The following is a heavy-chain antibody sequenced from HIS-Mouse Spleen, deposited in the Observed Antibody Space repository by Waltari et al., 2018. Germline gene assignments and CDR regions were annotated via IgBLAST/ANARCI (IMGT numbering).Heavy chain of an antibody. D-gene: IGHD6-13*01. CDR3: AREIPYSSSWYDWYFDL. V-gene: IGHV4-39*07. J-gene: IGHJ2*01. CDR1: GGSIRSRSYY. CDR2: IYYSGST. Sequence: QLQLQESGPGLVKPSETLSLTCTVPGGSIRSRSYYWGWLRQPPGKGLEWIGSIYYSGSTYYNPSLKSRVTISVDTSKNQFSLKLSSVTAADTAVYYCAREIPYSSSWYDWYFDLWGRGTLVTVSS.